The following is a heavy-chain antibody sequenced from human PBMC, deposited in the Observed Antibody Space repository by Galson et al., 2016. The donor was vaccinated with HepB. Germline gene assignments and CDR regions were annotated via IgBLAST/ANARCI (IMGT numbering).Heavy chain of an antibody. J-gene: IGHJ5*02. CDR1: GFTFSSYS. V-gene: IGHV3-48*04. Sequence: SLRLSCAASGFTFSSYSMNWVRQAPGKGLEWVSYISSRSNTIYYADSVKGRFTITRDNAKNSLFLQMESLRAEDTAVYYCASLSGSNWFDPWGQGSLVTVSS. CDR3: ASLSGSNWFDP. D-gene: IGHD5-12*01. CDR2: ISSRSNTI.